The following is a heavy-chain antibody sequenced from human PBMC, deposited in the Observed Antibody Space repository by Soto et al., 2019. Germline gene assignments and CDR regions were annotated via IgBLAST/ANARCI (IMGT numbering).Heavy chain of an antibody. CDR2: IYPGDSDT. CDR3: ASSGGGLKQQQQKYSYGMDV. CDR1: GYSFTSYW. Sequence: PGESLKISCKGSGYSFTSYWIGWVRQMPGKGLEWMGIIYPGDSDTRYSPSFQGQVTISADKSISTAYLQWSSLKASDTAMYYCASSGGGLKQQQQKYSYGMDVWGQGTRVTVSS. D-gene: IGHD6-13*01. J-gene: IGHJ6*02. V-gene: IGHV5-51*01.